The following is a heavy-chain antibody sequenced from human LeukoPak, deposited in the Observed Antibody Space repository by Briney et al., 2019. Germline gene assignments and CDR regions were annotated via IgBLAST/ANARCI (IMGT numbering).Heavy chain of an antibody. D-gene: IGHD4-11*01. V-gene: IGHV4-38-2*02. CDR2: MYHSGDT. CDR3: ASRTVTYYYYYMDV. J-gene: IGHJ6*03. Sequence: SETLSLTCTVSGYSVSSGYYWGWIRQPPGKGLEWIGSMYHSGDTYYNPSLKSRVTISVDTSKNQLSLKLSSVTAADTAVYYCASRTVTYYYYYMDVWGKGTTVTVSS. CDR1: GYSVSSGYY.